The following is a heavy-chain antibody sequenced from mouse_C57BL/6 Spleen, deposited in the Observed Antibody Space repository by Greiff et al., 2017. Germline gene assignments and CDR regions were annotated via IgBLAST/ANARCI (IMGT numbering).Heavy chain of an antibody. CDR2: ISYDGSN. J-gene: IGHJ2*01. V-gene: IGHV3-6*01. D-gene: IGHD1-1*01. CDR1: GYSITSGYY. Sequence: EVKLQESGPGLVKPSQSLSLTCSVTGYSITSGYYWNWIRQFPGNKLEWMGYISYDGSNNYNPYLKNQISLTRDTSKNQFCLKLKSVTTQYTATYYCSRDDYGSRGVPFDYWGQGTTLTVSA. CDR3: SRDDYGSRGVPFDY.